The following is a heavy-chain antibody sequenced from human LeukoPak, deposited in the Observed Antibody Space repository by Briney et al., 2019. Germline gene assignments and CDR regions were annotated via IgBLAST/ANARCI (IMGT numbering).Heavy chain of an antibody. D-gene: IGHD4-23*01. CDR1: GGTFSSYA. CDR3: ARATGNCDHSPQEPIDLYFDL. J-gene: IGHJ2*01. CDR2: IIPIFGAA. Sequence: ASVKVSCKASGGTFSSYAISWVRQAPGQGLEWMGGIIPIFGAANYAQKFQGRVTITADESTSTAYMELRSLRSEDTAVYYCARATGNCDHSPQEPIDLYFDLWGRGTLVTVSS. V-gene: IGHV1-69*01.